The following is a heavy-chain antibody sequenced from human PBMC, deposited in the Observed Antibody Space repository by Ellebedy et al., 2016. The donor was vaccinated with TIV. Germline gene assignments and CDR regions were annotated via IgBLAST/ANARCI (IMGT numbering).Heavy chain of an antibody. D-gene: IGHD5-24*01. CDR1: EYSFTGYY. CDR2: INPNSGGT. Sequence: AASVKVSCKTSEYSFTGYYIHWVRQAPGQGLEWMGWINPNSGGTKYAQKFQGRVTMTRDTSISTAYMELNSLTSDDTAVYYCARDLVSEMATILSKWGQGTLVTVSS. CDR3: ARDLVSEMATILSK. J-gene: IGHJ4*02. V-gene: IGHV1-2*02.